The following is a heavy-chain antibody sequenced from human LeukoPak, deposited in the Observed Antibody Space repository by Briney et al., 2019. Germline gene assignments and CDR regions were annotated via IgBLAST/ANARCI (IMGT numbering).Heavy chain of an antibody. CDR2: INSDGSST. D-gene: IGHD3-10*01. Sequence: GGSLRLSCAASGFTFSSYWMHWVRQAPGEGLVWVSRINSDGSSTSYADSVKGRFTISRDNAKNTLYLQMNSLRAEDTAVYYCARGRNTMVRGSPYGMDVWGKGTTVTVSS. J-gene: IGHJ6*04. CDR1: GFTFSSYW. V-gene: IGHV3-74*01. CDR3: ARGRNTMVRGSPYGMDV.